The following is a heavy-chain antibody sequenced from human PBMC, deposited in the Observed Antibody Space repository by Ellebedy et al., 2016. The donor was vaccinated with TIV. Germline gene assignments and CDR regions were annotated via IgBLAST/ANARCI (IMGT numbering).Heavy chain of an antibody. CDR1: GYTFTGYY. D-gene: IGHD2-2*01. Sequence: AASVKVSCKASGYTFTGYYMHWVRQAPGQGREWMGWINPNSGGTNYAQNFQGWVTMTRDTFISTAYLELSRLRSDDPAVYYCVRGVVADRGLSHYYGLDVWGQGTTVTVSS. V-gene: IGHV1-2*04. CDR2: INPNSGGT. CDR3: VRGVVADRGLSHYYGLDV. J-gene: IGHJ6*02.